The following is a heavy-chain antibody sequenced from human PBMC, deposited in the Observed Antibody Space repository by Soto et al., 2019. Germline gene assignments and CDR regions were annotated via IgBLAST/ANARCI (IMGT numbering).Heavy chain of an antibody. D-gene: IGHD3-10*01. CDR1: GDSVSTNRAA. V-gene: IGHV6-1*01. Sequence: QVQLQQSGPGLLRPSQTLSLTCAISGDSVSTNRAAWNWIRQSPSRGLEWLGRTYYDSIWYTDYAPSLKSRISGNTDTSKNQFSLQLDSVTPEDTAVYYCAGNYYRSGSYYSSFEYWGQGTQVTVS. J-gene: IGHJ4*02. CDR3: AGNYYRSGSYYSSFEY. CDR2: TYYDSIWYT.